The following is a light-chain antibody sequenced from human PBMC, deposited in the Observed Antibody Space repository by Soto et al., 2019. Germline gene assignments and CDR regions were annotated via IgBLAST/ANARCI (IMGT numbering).Light chain of an antibody. V-gene: IGKV3-11*01. CDR3: QQTRNSPPT. CDR1: QSISSY. Sequence: EIVLTQSPATLSLSPGERATLSCRASQSISSYLAWYQQKPGHTPRLLIYDASNRATGIPARFTGSGSGTDLTLTISTLEPDDFAFSYCQQTRNSPPTFGPGTRLDT. J-gene: IGKJ3*01. CDR2: DAS.